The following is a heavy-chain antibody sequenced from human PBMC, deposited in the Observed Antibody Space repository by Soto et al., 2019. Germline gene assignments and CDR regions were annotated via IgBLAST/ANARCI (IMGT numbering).Heavy chain of an antibody. CDR1: GFTFSSYA. D-gene: IGHD3-9*01. V-gene: IGHV3-64*01. J-gene: IGHJ6*03. CDR3: ARDRESVGGYDILTGYYNYYYYYYMDV. Sequence: GGSLRLSCAASGFTFSSYAMHWVRQAPGKGLEYVSAISSNGGSTYYANSVKGRFTISRDNSKNTLYLQMGSLRAEDMAVYYCARDRESVGGYDILTGYYNYYYYYYMDVWGKGTTVTVSS. CDR2: ISSNGGST.